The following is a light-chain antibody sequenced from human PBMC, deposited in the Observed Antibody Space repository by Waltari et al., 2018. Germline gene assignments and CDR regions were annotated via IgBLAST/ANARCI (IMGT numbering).Light chain of an antibody. Sequence: DIQLTQSPSSMSASVGDRVVITCRESQTISSFLNWYQHKAGKAPKLLIYAASSLQSGVPSRFSGSRSGTDFTLTISSLQPEDFATYYCQQSYITPQTFGQGTKVEIK. CDR3: QQSYITPQT. J-gene: IGKJ1*01. CDR2: AAS. CDR1: QTISSF. V-gene: IGKV1-39*01.